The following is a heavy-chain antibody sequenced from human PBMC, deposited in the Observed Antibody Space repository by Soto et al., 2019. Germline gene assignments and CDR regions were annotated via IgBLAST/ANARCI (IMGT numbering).Heavy chain of an antibody. Sequence: GASVKVSCKASGYTFTSYGIHWVRQAPGQRLEWMGWINAANSDTKYSPKFQGRVTITRDTSASTAYMELSSLRSEDTAVYYCVRRHVSATGIDWFDHWGQGTLVTVSS. CDR2: INAANSDT. V-gene: IGHV1-3*01. CDR3: VRRHVSATGIDWFDH. J-gene: IGHJ5*02. D-gene: IGHD6-13*01. CDR1: GYTFTSYG.